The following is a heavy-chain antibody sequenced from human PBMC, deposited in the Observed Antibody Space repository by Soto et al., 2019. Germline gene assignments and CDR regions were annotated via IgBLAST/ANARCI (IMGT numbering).Heavy chain of an antibody. V-gene: IGHV3-30-3*01. Sequence: GGSLRLSCAASGFTFSSYAMHWVRQAPGKGLEWVAVISYDGSNKYYADSVKGRFTISRDNSKNTLYLQMNSLRAEDTAVYYCARDLGILDYWGQGTLVTVSS. CDR2: ISYDGSNK. CDR3: ARDLGILDY. J-gene: IGHJ4*02. D-gene: IGHD3-10*01. CDR1: GFTFSSYA.